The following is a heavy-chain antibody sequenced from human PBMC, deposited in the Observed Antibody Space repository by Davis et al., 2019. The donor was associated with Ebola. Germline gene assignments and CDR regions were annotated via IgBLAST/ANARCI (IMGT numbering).Heavy chain of an antibody. CDR2: MNPTSGNK. D-gene: IGHD3-22*01. J-gene: IGHJ6*02. CDR1: GYTFTNYD. V-gene: IGHV1-8*01. CDR3: ARTRLYDSSGYYYYYAMDV. Sequence: ASVKVSCKASGYTFTNYDIHWVRQATGQGRERVGWMNPTSGNKGYAQKFQGRVTLTRNTSISTVYMELSSLRSEDTAVYYCARTRLYDSSGYYYYYAMDVWGQGTTVTVSS.